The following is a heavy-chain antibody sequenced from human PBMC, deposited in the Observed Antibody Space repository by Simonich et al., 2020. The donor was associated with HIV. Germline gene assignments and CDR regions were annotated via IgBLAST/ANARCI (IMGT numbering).Heavy chain of an antibody. CDR3: ATVGLSDGYNYY. D-gene: IGHD1-1*01. J-gene: IGHJ4*02. V-gene: IGHV1-69-2*01. Sequence: EVQLVLSGAEVKKRGATVKISCRVFGYTFTDYYIHGVQQVPGKGREWLSIIDPEKDEERYTETSQGSRTITADTSHNIASMELASHSSEATAVYYCATVGLSDGYNYYWGQGTLITVSS. CDR1: GYTFTDYY. CDR2: IDPEKDEE.